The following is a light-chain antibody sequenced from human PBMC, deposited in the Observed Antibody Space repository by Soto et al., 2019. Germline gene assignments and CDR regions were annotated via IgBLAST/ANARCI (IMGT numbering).Light chain of an antibody. CDR3: QQYDNWPPWT. V-gene: IGKV3-15*01. J-gene: IGKJ1*01. CDR1: ESVGSH. Sequence: DTVMTQSPATLSVSPGETATLSCRASESVGSHLAWYQQKAGQAPRLLIYGGSTRATGILARFRGSGSETDFPLTISSLQSEDSAIYHCQQYDNWPPWTFGQGTKVEI. CDR2: GGS.